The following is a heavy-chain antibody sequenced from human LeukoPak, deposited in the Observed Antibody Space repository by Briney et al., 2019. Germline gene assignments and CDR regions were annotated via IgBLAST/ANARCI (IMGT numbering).Heavy chain of an antibody. J-gene: IGHJ4*02. D-gene: IGHD6-13*01. CDR2: VYYSGST. V-gene: IGHV4-59*01. CDR3: AKGLYSSSWYFDY. CDR1: GDSISSYY. Sequence: SETLSLTCTVPGDSISSYYWSWIRQPPGKGLEWIGYVYYSGSTNYNPSLKSRVTISVDTSKNQFSLKLSSVTAADTAVYYCAKGLYSSSWYFDYWGQGTLVTVSS.